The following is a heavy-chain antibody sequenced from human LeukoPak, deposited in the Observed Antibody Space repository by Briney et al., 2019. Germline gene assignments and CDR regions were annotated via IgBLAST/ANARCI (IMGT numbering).Heavy chain of an antibody. V-gene: IGHV1-46*01. CDR1: GYTFTSYD. CDR3: ARSPTAPDAFDI. Sequence: ASVKVSCKASGYTFTSYDINWVRQAPGQGLEWMGIINPSGGSTSYAQKFQGRVTMTRDTSTSTVYMELSSRRSEDTAVYYCARSPTAPDAFDIWGQGTMVTVSS. J-gene: IGHJ3*02. CDR2: INPSGGST. D-gene: IGHD5-18*01.